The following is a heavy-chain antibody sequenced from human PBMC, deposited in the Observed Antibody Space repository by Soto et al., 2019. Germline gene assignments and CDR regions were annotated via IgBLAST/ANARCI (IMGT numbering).Heavy chain of an antibody. J-gene: IGHJ4*02. V-gene: IGHV3-21*01. D-gene: IGHD1-1*01. Sequence: GLSXRLSCSFSGFPLEKYGMSWVRQAPGKGLEWVSSTSFSGDYIYYADSVNGRLTISRDNARNSLYLQMNRLGVDDKALYSCARVNYPWNKEYWGQGTQVTVSS. CDR1: GFPLEKYG. CDR3: ARVNYPWNKEY. CDR2: TSFSGDYI.